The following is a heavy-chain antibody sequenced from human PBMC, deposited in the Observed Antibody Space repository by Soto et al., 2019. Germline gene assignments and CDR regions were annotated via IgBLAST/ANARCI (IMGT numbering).Heavy chain of an antibody. CDR1: GYTFTSYY. V-gene: IGHV1-46*01. CDR2: INPSGGST. J-gene: IGHJ5*02. D-gene: IGHD3-22*01. Sequence: QVQLVQSGAEVKKPGASVKVSCKASGYTFTSYYMHWVRQAPGQGLEWMGIINPSGGSTSYAQKFKGRVTMTRDTSTSTVYMELSSLRSEDTAVYYCARDSAYYYDSSGYYYNWFDPWGQGTLVTVSS. CDR3: ARDSAYYYDSSGYYYNWFDP.